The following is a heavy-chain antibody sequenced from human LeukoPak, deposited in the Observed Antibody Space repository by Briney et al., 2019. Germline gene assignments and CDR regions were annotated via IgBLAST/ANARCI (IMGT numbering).Heavy chain of an antibody. Sequence: GGSLRLSCAASGFTFSSYSMNWVRQAPGKGLEWVSSISSSSSYIYYADSVKGRFTISRDNSKNTLYLQMNSLRAEDTAVYYCARRMVRGVSYYYGMDVWGQGTTVTVSS. D-gene: IGHD3-10*01. CDR3: ARRMVRGVSYYYGMDV. CDR2: ISSSSSYI. V-gene: IGHV3-21*04. CDR1: GFTFSSYS. J-gene: IGHJ6*02.